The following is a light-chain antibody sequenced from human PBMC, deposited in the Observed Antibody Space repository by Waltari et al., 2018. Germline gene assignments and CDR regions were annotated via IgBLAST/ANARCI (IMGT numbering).Light chain of an antibody. CDR1: SSNIGSNT. J-gene: IGLJ2*01. CDR3: AAWDDSLMVV. CDR2: SNN. Sequence: QSVLTQPPSASGTPGQRVTISCSGSSSNIGSNTVNWYQQLPGTAPKLLIYSNNQRPSGVPCPFSGSKSGTSASLAISGLQSEDEADYYCAAWDDSLMVVFGGGTKLTVL. V-gene: IGLV1-44*01.